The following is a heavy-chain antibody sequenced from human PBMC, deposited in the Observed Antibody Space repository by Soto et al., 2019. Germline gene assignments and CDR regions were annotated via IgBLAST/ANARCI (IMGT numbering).Heavy chain of an antibody. V-gene: IGHV5-10-1*01. CDR1: GYSFTSYW. D-gene: IGHD5-12*01. Sequence: GESLKISCKGSGYSFTSYWIYWVRQMPGKGLEWMGRIDPSDSYTNYSPSFQGHVTISADKSISTAYLQMDSLNVEDTAVYYCARDVDRTSHLNWFDPWGQGVMVTVSS. CDR3: ARDVDRTSHLNWFDP. CDR2: IDPSDSYT. J-gene: IGHJ5*02.